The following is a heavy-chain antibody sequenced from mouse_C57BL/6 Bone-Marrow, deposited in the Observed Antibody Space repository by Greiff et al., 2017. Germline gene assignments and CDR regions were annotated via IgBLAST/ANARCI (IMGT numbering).Heavy chain of an antibody. CDR2: ILPGSGST. V-gene: IGHV1-9*01. CDR3: ARSSSDYYGSAWFAY. CDR1: GYTFTGYW. J-gene: IGHJ3*01. D-gene: IGHD1-1*01. Sequence: VKLMESGAELMKPGASVKLSCKATGYTFTGYWIEWVKQRPGHGLEWIGEILPGSGSTNYNEKFKGKATFTADTSSNTAYMQLSSLTTEDSAIYYCARSSSDYYGSAWFAYWGQGTLVTVSA.